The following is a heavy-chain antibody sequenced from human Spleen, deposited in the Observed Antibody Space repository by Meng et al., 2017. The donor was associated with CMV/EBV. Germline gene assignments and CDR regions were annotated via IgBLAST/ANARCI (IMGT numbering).Heavy chain of an antibody. CDR1: GFTFSNYG. V-gene: IGHV3-30*02. J-gene: IGHJ4*02. CDR3: AKDLTMIVVVIGSSARGFDY. D-gene: IGHD3-22*01. Sequence: GESLKISCAASGFTFSNYGMHWVRQAPGKGLEWVAFIRYDGRNKYYADSVKGRFTISRDNSKNTLYLQMNSLRAEDTAVYYCAKDLTMIVVVIGSSARGFDYWGQGTLVTVSS. CDR2: IRYDGRNK.